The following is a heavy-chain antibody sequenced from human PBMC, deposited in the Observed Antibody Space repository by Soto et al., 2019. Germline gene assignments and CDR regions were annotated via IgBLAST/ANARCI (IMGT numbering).Heavy chain of an antibody. D-gene: IGHD3-16*01. CDR2: IYPGDSDT. Sequence: PGESLKISCKGSGYSFTSYWIGWVRQMPGKGLEWMGIIYPGDSDTRYSPSFQGQVTISADKSISTAYLQWSSLKASDTAMYYCARQGGEMATKKAWGYYYYYGMDVWGQGTTVTVSS. CDR1: GYSFTSYW. CDR3: ARQGGEMATKKAWGYYYYYGMDV. J-gene: IGHJ6*02. V-gene: IGHV5-51*01.